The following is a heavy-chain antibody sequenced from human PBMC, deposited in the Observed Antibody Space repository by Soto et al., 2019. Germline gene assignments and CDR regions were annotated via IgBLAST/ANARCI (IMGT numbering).Heavy chain of an antibody. CDR2: ISGSGGST. D-gene: IGHD3-9*01. Sequence: GGSLRLSCAASGFTFSSYAMSWVRQAPGKGLEWVSAISGSGGSTYYADSVKGRFTISRDNSKSTLYLQMNSLRAEDTAVYYCAKDPSRYDILSRFKYWGQGTLVTVSS. CDR1: GFTFSSYA. J-gene: IGHJ4*02. CDR3: AKDPSRYDILSRFKY. V-gene: IGHV3-23*01.